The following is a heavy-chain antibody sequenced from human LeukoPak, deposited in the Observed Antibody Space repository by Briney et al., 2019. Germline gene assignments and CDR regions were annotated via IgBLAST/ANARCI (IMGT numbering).Heavy chain of an antibody. CDR3: ARATRQLVLVY. J-gene: IGHJ4*02. Sequence: ASVKVSCKASGYTFTGYYMHWVRQAPGQGLEWMGWINPNRGGTNYAQKFQGRVTMTRDTSISTAYMELSRLRSDDTAVYYCARATRQLVLVYWGQGTLVTVSS. D-gene: IGHD6-6*01. CDR1: GYTFTGYY. CDR2: INPNRGGT. V-gene: IGHV1-2*02.